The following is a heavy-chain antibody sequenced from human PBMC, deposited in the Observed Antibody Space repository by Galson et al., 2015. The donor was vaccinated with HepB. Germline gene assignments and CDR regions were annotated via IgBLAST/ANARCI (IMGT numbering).Heavy chain of an antibody. D-gene: IGHD3-3*01. Sequence: SLRLSCAASGFTFSSYSMNWVRQAPGKGLEWVSYISSSSSTIYYADSVKGRFTISRDNAKNSLYLQMNSLRAEDTALYYCAKDHHHYDFWSGSLDYWGQGTLVTVSS. CDR1: GFTFSSYS. CDR3: AKDHHHYDFWSGSLDY. CDR2: ISSSSSTI. V-gene: IGHV3-48*01. J-gene: IGHJ4*02.